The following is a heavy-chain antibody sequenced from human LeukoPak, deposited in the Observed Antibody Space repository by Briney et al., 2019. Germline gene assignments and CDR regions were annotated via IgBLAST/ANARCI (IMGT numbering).Heavy chain of an antibody. CDR1: GYTLTELS. Sequence: ASVKVSCKVSGYTLTELSMHWVRQAPGKGLEWMGGFDPEDGETIYAQKFQGRVTMTEDTSTDTAYMELSSLRSEDTPVYYCATATAVAGTFDDWGQGTLVTVSS. CDR3: ATATAVAGTFDD. D-gene: IGHD6-19*01. J-gene: IGHJ4*02. CDR2: FDPEDGET. V-gene: IGHV1-24*01.